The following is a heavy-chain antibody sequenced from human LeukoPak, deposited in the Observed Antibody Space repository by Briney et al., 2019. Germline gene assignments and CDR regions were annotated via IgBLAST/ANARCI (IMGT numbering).Heavy chain of an antibody. D-gene: IGHD4-23*01. J-gene: IGHJ4*02. Sequence: GGSLRLSCAASGFTFSRFAMSWVRQAPGKGLEWVSVISGSGGSTYYADFVKGRFTISRDNSKNTLDLQMNSLRADDTALYYCAKHNWEGTTVAIHDYWGQGTLVTVSS. CDR3: AKHNWEGTTVAIHDY. CDR2: ISGSGGST. V-gene: IGHV3-23*01. CDR1: GFTFSRFA.